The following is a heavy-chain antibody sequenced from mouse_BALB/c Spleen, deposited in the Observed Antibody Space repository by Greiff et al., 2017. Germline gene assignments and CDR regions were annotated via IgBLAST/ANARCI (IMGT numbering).Heavy chain of an antibody. CDR3: ARLGDYGNYDAMDY. CDR2: ISSGSSTI. V-gene: IGHV5-17*02. D-gene: IGHD2-1*01. J-gene: IGHJ4*01. Sequence: EVHLVESGGGLVQPGGSRKLSCAASGFTFSSFGMHWVRQAPEKGLEWVAYISSGSSTIYYADTVKGRFTISRDNPKNTLFLQMTSLRSEDTAMYYCARLGDYGNYDAMDYWGQGTSVTVSS. CDR1: GFTFSSFG.